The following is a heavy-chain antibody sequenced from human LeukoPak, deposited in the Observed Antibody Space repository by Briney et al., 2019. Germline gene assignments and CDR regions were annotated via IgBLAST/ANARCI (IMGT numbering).Heavy chain of an antibody. V-gene: IGHV1-18*01. CDR3: ARCRLWLVLPHDS. Sequence: ASVKVSCKASGYSFTSNGISWVRQSPGQGLEWIGWISPYNNNAKYAQKFQGRVTMTTDTSTNTAYMELRSLRSDDTATYFCARCRLWLVLPHDSWGQGTLVTVSS. J-gene: IGHJ4*02. CDR1: GYSFTSNG. CDR2: ISPYNNNA. D-gene: IGHD6-19*01.